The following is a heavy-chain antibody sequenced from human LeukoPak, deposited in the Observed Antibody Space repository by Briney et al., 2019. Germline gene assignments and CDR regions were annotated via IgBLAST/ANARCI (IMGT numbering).Heavy chain of an antibody. Sequence: GGSLRLSCAASGFTFSSYGMHWVRQAPGKGLEWVAFIRFDGSNKYYADSVKGRFTISRDNSKNTLYLQMKSLRAEDTAVYYCARGPAASGYYDSRGRNGYFDYWGQGTLVTVSS. CDR3: ARGPAASGYYDSRGRNGYFDY. CDR2: IRFDGSNK. CDR1: GFTFSSYG. J-gene: IGHJ4*02. V-gene: IGHV3-30*02. D-gene: IGHD3-22*01.